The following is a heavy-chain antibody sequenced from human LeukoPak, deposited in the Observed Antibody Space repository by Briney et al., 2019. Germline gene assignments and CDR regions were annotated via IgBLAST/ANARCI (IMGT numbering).Heavy chain of an antibody. D-gene: IGHD3-22*01. J-gene: IGHJ3*02. Sequence: GGSVTLSCAASGFTVSSNYKRGARKSPGKGLEWVSVIYSGGSTYYADSVKGRFTISRDNSKKTLYLQMNSLRAEDTAVYYCARGRPYYYESSGYYPYDAFYISGQGTMGTVSS. CDR3: ARGRPYYYESSGYYPYDAFYI. CDR2: IYSGGST. CDR1: GFTVSSNY. V-gene: IGHV3-53*01.